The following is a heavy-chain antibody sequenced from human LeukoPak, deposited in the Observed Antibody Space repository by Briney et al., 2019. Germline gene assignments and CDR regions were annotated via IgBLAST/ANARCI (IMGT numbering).Heavy chain of an antibody. Sequence: PGGSLRLSCAASGLIFSSYGMSWVRQAPGGGLEWVSAIGGSGGNTYYADSVKGRFTISRDNSKNTLFLQMNSLRAEDAAVYYCAKNEGGVYMDVWGKGTMVTVFS. CDR1: GLIFSSYG. CDR2: IGGSGGNT. D-gene: IGHD1-1*01. J-gene: IGHJ6*03. CDR3: AKNEGGVYMDV. V-gene: IGHV3-23*01.